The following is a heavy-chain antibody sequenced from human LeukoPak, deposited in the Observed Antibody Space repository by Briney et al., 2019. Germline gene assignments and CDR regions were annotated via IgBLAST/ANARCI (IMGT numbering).Heavy chain of an antibody. D-gene: IGHD6-13*01. J-gene: IGHJ4*02. Sequence: GGSLRLSCAASGFTFSSYAMSWVRQAXGXXLEWVSAISGSGGSTYYADSVKGRFTISRDNSKNTLYLQMNSLRAEDTAVYYCAKLKGIRAATNNDYWGQGTLVTVSS. CDR3: AKLKGIRAATNNDY. CDR1: GFTFSSYA. CDR2: ISGSGGST. V-gene: IGHV3-23*01.